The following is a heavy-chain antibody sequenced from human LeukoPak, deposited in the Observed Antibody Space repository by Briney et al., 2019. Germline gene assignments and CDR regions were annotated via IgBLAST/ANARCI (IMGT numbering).Heavy chain of an antibody. Sequence: GRSLRLSCAASGFTLSSYGMHWVRQAPGKGLEWVAVISYDGSNKYYADSVKGRFTISRDNSKNTLYLQMNSLRAEDTAVYYCAKDTAYYDFWSGYYLYWGQGTLVTVSS. V-gene: IGHV3-30*18. CDR2: ISYDGSNK. J-gene: IGHJ4*02. D-gene: IGHD3-3*01. CDR3: AKDTAYYDFWSGYYLY. CDR1: GFTLSSYG.